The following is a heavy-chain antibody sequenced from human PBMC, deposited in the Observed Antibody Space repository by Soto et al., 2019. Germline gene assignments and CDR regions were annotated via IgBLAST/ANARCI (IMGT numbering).Heavy chain of an antibody. Sequence: QLRESGPGLVKPSGTLSLTSFVSGAYISSTYWWSWVRQTPGKRLEWIWQIYHTGTTSYTPSLKNRVTISLDKSNNQFSLRLTSMTAADTAVYYCATLPPRIVVVMTDLPAWGQGTLVTVSS. V-gene: IGHV4-4*02. D-gene: IGHD2-15*01. J-gene: IGHJ5*02. CDR2: IYHTGTT. CDR3: ATLPPRIVVVMTDLPA. CDR1: GAYISSTYW.